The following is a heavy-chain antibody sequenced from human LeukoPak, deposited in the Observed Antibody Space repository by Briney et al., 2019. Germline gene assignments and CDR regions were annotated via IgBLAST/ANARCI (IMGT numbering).Heavy chain of an antibody. J-gene: IGHJ5*02. Sequence: ASVKVSCKASGYTFTSYGISWVRQAPGQGLEWMGWISAYNGNTNYAQKLQGRVTVTTDTSTSTAYMELSSLRSEDTAVYYCAPMVREQAYNWFDPWGQGTLVTVSS. D-gene: IGHD3-10*01. CDR1: GYTFTSYG. CDR2: ISAYNGNT. CDR3: APMVREQAYNWFDP. V-gene: IGHV1-18*01.